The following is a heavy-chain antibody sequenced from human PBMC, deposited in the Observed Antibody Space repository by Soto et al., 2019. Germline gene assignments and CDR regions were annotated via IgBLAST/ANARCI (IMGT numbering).Heavy chain of an antibody. CDR3: AHFYDSSGYTGY. D-gene: IGHD3-22*01. CDR2: IYWDDDK. CDR1: GFSLSTSGVG. V-gene: IGHV2-5*02. Sequence: QITLKESGPTLVKPTQTLTLTCTFSGFSLSTSGVGVGWIRQPPGKALEWLALIYWDDDKRYSPSMKSRLTITKDTSKNQLLLTMTNMDPVDTATYYCAHFYDSSGYTGYWGQGTLVTVSS. J-gene: IGHJ4*02.